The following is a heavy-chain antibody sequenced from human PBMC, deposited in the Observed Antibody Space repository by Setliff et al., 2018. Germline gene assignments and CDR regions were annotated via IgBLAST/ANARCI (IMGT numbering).Heavy chain of an antibody. CDR2: IYHSGST. V-gene: IGHV4-38-2*01. J-gene: IGHJ4*02. CDR3: ARTSGYHVSSWWQY. Sequence: SETLSLTCAVSGYSISSGYYWGWIRQPPGKGLEWIGSIYHSGSTYYNPSLKSRVTISVDTSKNQFSLKLSSVTAADTAVYYCARTSGYHVSSWWQYWGQGTLVTVSS. D-gene: IGHD6-13*01. CDR1: GYSISSGYY.